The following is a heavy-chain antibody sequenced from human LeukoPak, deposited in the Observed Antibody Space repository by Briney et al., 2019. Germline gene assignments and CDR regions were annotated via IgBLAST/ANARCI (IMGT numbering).Heavy chain of an antibody. J-gene: IGHJ3*02. CDR1: GFTFSSYW. Sequence: GGSLRLSCEASGFTFSSYWMHWVRQAPGKGLEWVSSISSSSSYIYYADSVKGRFTISRDNAKNSLYLQMNSLRAEDTAVYYCAREIMITFGGVIPQAAFDIWGQGTMVTVSS. CDR3: AREIMITFGGVIPQAAFDI. CDR2: ISSSSSYI. V-gene: IGHV3-21*01. D-gene: IGHD3-16*02.